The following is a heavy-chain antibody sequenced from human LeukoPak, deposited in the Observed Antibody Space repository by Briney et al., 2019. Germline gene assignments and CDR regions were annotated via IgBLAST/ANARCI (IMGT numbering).Heavy chain of an antibody. Sequence: SETLSLTCTVSGGSITSYYWGWIRQPPGKGLEWIGSIYYSGSTYYNPSLKSRVTISVDTSKNQFSLKLSSVTAADTAVYYCARDTYSGSYSAYYYGMDVWGQGTTVTVSS. D-gene: IGHD1-26*01. CDR1: GGSITSYY. CDR3: ARDTYSGSYSAYYYGMDV. CDR2: IYYSGST. V-gene: IGHV4-39*07. J-gene: IGHJ6*02.